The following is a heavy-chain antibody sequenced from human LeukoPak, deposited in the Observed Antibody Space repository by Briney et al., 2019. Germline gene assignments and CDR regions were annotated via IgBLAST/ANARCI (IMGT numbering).Heavy chain of an antibody. D-gene: IGHD5-12*01. CDR1: GFTFSTYA. V-gene: IGHV3-23*01. CDR3: AKATSRFVVYYFDY. J-gene: IGHJ4*02. CDR2: LSGSGSSA. Sequence: GGSLRLSCAASGFTFSTYAMSWVRQAPGKGLEWVSGLSGSGSSAYYADSVKGRFTISRDNSKSTLYLQMNSLRVEDTAVYYCAKATSRFVVYYFDYWGQGTLVTVSS.